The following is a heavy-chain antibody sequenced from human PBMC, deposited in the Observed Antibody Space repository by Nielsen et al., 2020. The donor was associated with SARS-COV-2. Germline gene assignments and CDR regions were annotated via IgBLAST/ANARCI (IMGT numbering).Heavy chain of an antibody. CDR2: ISYDGSNK. D-gene: IGHD3-22*01. J-gene: IGHJ4*02. Sequence: GGSLRLSCAASGFTFSSYAMSWVRQTPGKGLEWVAVISYDGSNKYYADSVKGRFTISRDNSKNTLYLQMNSLRAEDTAVYYCAKSSYYDSSGYYDYWGQGTLVTVSS. V-gene: IGHV3-30*18. CDR1: GFTFSSYA. CDR3: AKSSYYDSSGYYDY.